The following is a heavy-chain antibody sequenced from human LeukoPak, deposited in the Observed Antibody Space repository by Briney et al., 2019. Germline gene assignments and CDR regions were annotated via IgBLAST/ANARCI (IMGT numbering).Heavy chain of an antibody. CDR3: ARDDGQWLRFRWGYNWFDP. V-gene: IGHV7-4-1*02. CDR2: INTNTGNP. CDR1: GYTFTSYA. Sequence: ASVKVSCKASGYTFTSYAMNWVRQAPGQGLEWMGWINTNTGNPTYAQGFTGRFVFSLDTSVSTAYLQISSLKAEDTAVYYCARDDGQWLRFRWGYNWFDPWGQGTLVTVSS. D-gene: IGHD5-12*01. J-gene: IGHJ5*02.